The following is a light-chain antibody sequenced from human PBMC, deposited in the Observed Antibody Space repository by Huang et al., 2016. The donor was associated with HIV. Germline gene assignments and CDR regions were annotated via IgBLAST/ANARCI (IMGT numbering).Light chain of an antibody. CDR1: QGVSSN. J-gene: IGKJ2*01. V-gene: IGKV3-15*01. CDR3: QQYNNWPRT. CDR2: GAS. Sequence: VMTQSPDTLSVYPGERATLSCRASQGVSSNLAWYQQKPGQAPRLLIYGASTRVTGIPARFSGSGSGTDFTLTIRSLQSEDSAVYYCQQYNNWPRTFGQGTKLEIK.